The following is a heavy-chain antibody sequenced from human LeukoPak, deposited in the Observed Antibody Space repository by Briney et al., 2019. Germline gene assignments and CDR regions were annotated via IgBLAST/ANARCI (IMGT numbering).Heavy chain of an antibody. Sequence: GASVKVSCKASGYTFTGYYMHWVRQAPGQRLEWMGWINPNSGGTNYAQKFQGRVTMTRDTSISTAYMELSRLRSDDTAVYYCARVGFYCGGDCYSPYFDYWGQGTLVTVSS. CDR2: INPNSGGT. J-gene: IGHJ4*02. V-gene: IGHV1-2*02. CDR1: GYTFTGYY. D-gene: IGHD2-21*02. CDR3: ARVGFYCGGDCYSPYFDY.